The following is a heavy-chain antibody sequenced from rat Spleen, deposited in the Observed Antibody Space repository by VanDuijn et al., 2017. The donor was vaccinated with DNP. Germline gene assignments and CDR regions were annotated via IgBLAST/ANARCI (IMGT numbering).Heavy chain of an antibody. J-gene: IGHJ2*01. D-gene: IGHD5-1*01. Sequence: EVQLVESGGGPVQPGGSLKLPCVTSAFTFSNYWMNWLRQAPGKGLEWVASISFDGTGTYYRDSVKGRFTISRDNAKSTLYLQMDSLRSEDTATYYCTRGWEPDYWGQGVMVTVSS. CDR3: TRGWEPDY. CDR1: AFTFSNYW. V-gene: IGHV5-31*01. CDR2: ISFDGTGT.